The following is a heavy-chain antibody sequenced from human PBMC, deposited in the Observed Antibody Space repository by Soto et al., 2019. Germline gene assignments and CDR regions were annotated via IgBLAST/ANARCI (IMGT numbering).Heavy chain of an antibody. CDR1: GFSFSIYG. CDR2: IADDGGDK. V-gene: IGHV3-7*01. CDR3: ARVVTVARYFDL. J-gene: IGHJ2*01. Sequence: EVQVVESGGGLFQPGGSLRLSCAASGFSFSIYGMSWVRQAPGKGLEWVANIADDGGDKYLLGSVRGRFTISRDNAKNSLYLQMNRLRTDDTALYYCARVVTVARYFDLWCRGTLVTVSS. D-gene: IGHD2-21*02.